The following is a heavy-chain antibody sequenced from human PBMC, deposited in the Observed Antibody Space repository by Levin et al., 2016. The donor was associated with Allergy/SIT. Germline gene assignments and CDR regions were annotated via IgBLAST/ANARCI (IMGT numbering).Heavy chain of an antibody. CDR1: GYTFTSYA. J-gene: IGHJ3*02. CDR2: INAGNGNT. D-gene: IGHD3-10*01. Sequence: ASVKVSCKASGYTFTSYAMHWVRQAPGQRLEWMGWINAGNGNTNYAQKLQGRVTMTRDTSTSTVYMELSSLRSEDTAVYYCARAQMRPHYYGSGSYWSAFDIWGQGTMVTVSS. CDR3: ARAQMRPHYYGSGSYWSAFDI. V-gene: IGHV1-3*01.